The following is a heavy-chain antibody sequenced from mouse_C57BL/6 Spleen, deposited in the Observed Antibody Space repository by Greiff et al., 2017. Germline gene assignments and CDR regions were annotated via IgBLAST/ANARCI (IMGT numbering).Heavy chain of an antibody. CDR2: ISYDGSN. CDR1: GYSITSGYY. D-gene: IGHD1-1*01. J-gene: IGHJ2*01. CDR3: AREPYYYGSSYVFDY. V-gene: IGHV3-6*01. Sequence: ESGPGLVKPSQSLSLTCSVTGYSITSGYYWNWIRQFPGNKLEWMGYISYDGSNNYNPSLKNRISITRDTSKNQFFLKLNSVTTEDTATYYCAREPYYYGSSYVFDYWGQGTTLTVSS.